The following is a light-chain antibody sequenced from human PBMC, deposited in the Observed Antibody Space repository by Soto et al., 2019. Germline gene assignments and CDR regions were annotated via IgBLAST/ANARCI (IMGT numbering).Light chain of an antibody. V-gene: IGKV1D-12*01. CDR2: GAS. J-gene: IGKJ2*01. CDR3: QQANSFPYT. CDR1: QAINSW. Sequence: DIQMTQSPSSVSASVGDRVTITCRASQAINSWLAWYQQKPGKAPKLLIYGASSLQSGVPSRFSGSESGTDFTLAISSPQPEDFATYYCQQANSFPYTFGQGTKLEIK.